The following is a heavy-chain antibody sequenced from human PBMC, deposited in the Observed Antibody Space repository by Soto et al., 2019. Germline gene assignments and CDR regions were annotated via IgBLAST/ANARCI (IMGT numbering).Heavy chain of an antibody. CDR3: ARNIAAENTKFDY. D-gene: IGHD6-13*01. CDR1: GGSISSYY. CDR2: IYYSGST. Sequence: SETLSLTCTVSGGSISSYYWSWIRQPPGKGLEWIGYIYYSGSTYYNPSLKSRVTISVDTSKNQFSLKLSSVTAADTAVYYCARNIAAENTKFDYWGQGTLVTVSS. V-gene: IGHV4-59*04. J-gene: IGHJ4*02.